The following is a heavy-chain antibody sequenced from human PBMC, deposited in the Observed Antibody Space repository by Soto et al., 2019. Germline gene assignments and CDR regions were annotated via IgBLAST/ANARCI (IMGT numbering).Heavy chain of an antibody. CDR2: IDDTGST. CDR3: ARGVLEWLLRDSYYYYMDV. J-gene: IGHJ6*03. CDR1: GDSISSSY. D-gene: IGHD3-3*01. V-gene: IGHV4-59*01. Sequence: QVQLQESGPGLVKPSETLSLTCTVSGDSISSSYWNCIRQAPGKGLEWIGYIDDTGSTNYNPSLKCRVTLSVDPSNNQYSLKLSSVTAADTAVYYCARGVLEWLLRDSYYYYMDVWGKGTTVTVSS.